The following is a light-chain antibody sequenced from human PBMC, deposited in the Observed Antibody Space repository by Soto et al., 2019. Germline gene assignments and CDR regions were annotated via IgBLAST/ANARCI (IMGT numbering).Light chain of an antibody. CDR1: QDISNF. J-gene: IGKJ5*01. V-gene: IGKV1-33*01. Sequence: DIQITQSPSSLSASVGDRVTITCQASQDISNFLNWYQQKPGKAPKLLIYDASDLETGVPSRFSGSGSGTDFIFTISGLQPEDIATYYCQQYENLPITFGQGTRLEIK. CDR3: QQYENLPIT. CDR2: DAS.